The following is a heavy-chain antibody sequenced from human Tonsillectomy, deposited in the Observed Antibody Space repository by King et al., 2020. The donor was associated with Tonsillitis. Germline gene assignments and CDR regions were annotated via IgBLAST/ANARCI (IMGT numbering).Heavy chain of an antibody. CDR1: GFTFSSYA. CDR2: ISYDGSNK. D-gene: IGHD2-15*01. J-gene: IGHJ4*02. V-gene: IGHV3-30-3*01. Sequence: VQLVESGGGVVQPGRSLRLSCAASGFTFSSYAMHWVRQAPGKGLEWVAVISYDGSNKYYADSVKGRFTISRDNSKNTLYLQMNSLRAEDTAVYYCAGDRRSHSWGGYCSGGSCYSGMEYWGQGTLVTVSS. CDR3: AGDRRSHSWGGYCSGGSCYSGMEY.